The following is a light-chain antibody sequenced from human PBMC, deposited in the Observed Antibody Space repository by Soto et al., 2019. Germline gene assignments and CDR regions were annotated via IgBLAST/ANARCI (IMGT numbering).Light chain of an antibody. CDR2: DAS. CDR3: QQYDNLPSIT. CDR1: QDINNY. V-gene: IGKV1-33*01. Sequence: DIQMTQSPSSLSASVGDRVTITCQASQDINNYLNWYQQTPGKPPKLLIYDASNLETGVPSRFSGSGSGTHFTFTISSLQPEDIATYYCQQYDNLPSITFGQGTRLEMK. J-gene: IGKJ5*01.